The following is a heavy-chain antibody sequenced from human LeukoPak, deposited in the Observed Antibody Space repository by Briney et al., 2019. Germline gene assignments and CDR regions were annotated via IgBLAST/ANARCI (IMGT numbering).Heavy chain of an antibody. V-gene: IGHV4-4*07. CDR3: ARVQSDSSGYRSAFDI. J-gene: IGHJ3*02. CDR2: IYTSGST. Sequence: SETLSLTCTVSGGSISSYYWSWIRQPAGKGLEWIGRIYTSGSTNYNPSLKSRVTTSVDTSKNQFSLKLSSVTAADTAVYYCARVQSDSSGYRSAFDIWGQGTMVTVSS. CDR1: GGSISSYY. D-gene: IGHD3-22*01.